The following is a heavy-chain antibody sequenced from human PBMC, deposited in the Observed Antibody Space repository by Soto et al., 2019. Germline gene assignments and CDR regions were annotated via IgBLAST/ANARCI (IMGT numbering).Heavy chain of an antibody. J-gene: IGHJ5*02. V-gene: IGHV3-23*01. CDR1: GFTFSSYA. CDR2: ISGSGGST. D-gene: IGHD5-18*01. Sequence: VQLLESGGGLVQPGGSLRLSCAASGFTFSSYAMSGVRQAPGKGLEWVSAISGSGGSTYYADSVKGRFTISRDNSKNTLYLQMNSLRAEDTAVYYCATGPKGAAMVFAWFDPWGQGTLVTVSS. CDR3: ATGPKGAAMVFAWFDP.